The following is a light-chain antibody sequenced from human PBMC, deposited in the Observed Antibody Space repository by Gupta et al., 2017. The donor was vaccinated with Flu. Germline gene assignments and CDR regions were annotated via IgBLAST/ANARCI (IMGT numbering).Light chain of an antibody. CDR3: TYTAASNRCWV. Sequence: QSALTQPPSASGSPGQSVTISCTGTSSDVGGYNYVSWYQQHPGKDPKLMMYDVLKRPSGVNDRGSCFSAGNKASRQAFALQAEEEADDYCTYTAASNRCWVFGGGTKLTVL. J-gene: IGLJ3*02. CDR1: SSDVGGYNY. CDR2: DVL. V-gene: IGLV2-8*01.